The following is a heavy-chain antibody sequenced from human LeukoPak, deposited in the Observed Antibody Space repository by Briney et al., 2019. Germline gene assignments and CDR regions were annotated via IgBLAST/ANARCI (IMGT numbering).Heavy chain of an antibody. J-gene: IGHJ4*02. CDR3: AREILAPGKTHDY. Sequence: GGSLRLSCAASGFTFSNYWMHWVRQVPGKGLVWVSRIDDDGSATFYADSVKGRFTISRDNAKNTLFLQINSLRAEDTAVYHCAREILAPGKTHDYWGQGTLVTVSS. CDR2: IDDDGSAT. CDR1: GFTFSNYW. V-gene: IGHV3-74*01.